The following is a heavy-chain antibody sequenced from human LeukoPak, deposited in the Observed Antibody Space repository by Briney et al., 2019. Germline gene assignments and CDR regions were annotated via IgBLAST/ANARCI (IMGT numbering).Heavy chain of an antibody. CDR2: IIPIFGTA. CDR3: ARGDLEVKALDY. D-gene: IGHD4-23*01. CDR1: GGTFSSYA. J-gene: IGHJ4*02. V-gene: IGHV1-69*05. Sequence: SVKVSCKASGGTFSSYAISWVRQAPGQGLEWMGGIIPIFGTANYAEKFQGRVTITTDESTSTAYMELSSLRSEDTAVYYCARGDLEVKALDYWGQGTLVTVSS.